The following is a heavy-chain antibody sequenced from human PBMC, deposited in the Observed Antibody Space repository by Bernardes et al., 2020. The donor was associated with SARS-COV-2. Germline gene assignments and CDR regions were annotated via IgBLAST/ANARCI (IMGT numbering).Heavy chain of an antibody. D-gene: IGHD3-10*01. V-gene: IGHV3-7*03. J-gene: IGHJ4*02. CDR1: GFTFSNYW. CDR2: INRDGSEK. Sequence: GGSLRLSCAASGFTFSNYWMSWVRQAPGKGLEWMANINRDGSEKYYVDSVKGRFTISRDNAKNSVYLQMNSLRAEDTAVYYCARDNLRGGDYWGQGTLVTVSS. CDR3: ARDNLRGGDY.